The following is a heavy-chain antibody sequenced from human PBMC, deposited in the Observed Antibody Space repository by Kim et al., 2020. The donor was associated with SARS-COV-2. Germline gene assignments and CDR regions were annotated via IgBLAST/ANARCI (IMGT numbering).Heavy chain of an antibody. CDR3: VRENHWSFDF. Sequence: GGSLRLSCATSGFTLSHYGMNWVRQSPGKGLEWVSHISGTGTITKHADSVKGRFTISRDNAKNTLFLQMNGLRAEDTAVYYCVRENHWSFDFCGQGTMVT. V-gene: IGHV3-48*04. CDR2: ISGTGTIT. CDR1: GFTLSHYG. J-gene: IGHJ3*01.